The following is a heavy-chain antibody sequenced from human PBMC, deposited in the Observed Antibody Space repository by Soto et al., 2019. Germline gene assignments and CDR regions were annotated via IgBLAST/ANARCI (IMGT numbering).Heavy chain of an antibody. Sequence: QVHLVQSGAEVKKPGSSVKISCRASGSTFSKRSITWVRQAPGQGLEWMGGITPAFGTTNFARKFQGRLTITADEPTTTAYVELSSLTSEVTAVYHCASWAGFVTYRGFIGPLDLWGQGTLVTVSS. CDR1: GSTFSKRS. CDR2: ITPAFGTT. D-gene: IGHD2-21*01. CDR3: ASWAGFVTYRGFIGPLDL. J-gene: IGHJ4*02. V-gene: IGHV1-69*01.